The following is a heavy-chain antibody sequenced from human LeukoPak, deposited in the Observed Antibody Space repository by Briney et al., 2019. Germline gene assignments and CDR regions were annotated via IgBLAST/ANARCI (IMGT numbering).Heavy chain of an antibody. D-gene: IGHD3-16*01. V-gene: IGHV4-59*01. CDR3: AGGTVQMGMGERFFDF. CDR1: GGSINTYY. J-gene: IGHJ4*02. Sequence: SETLFLTCSVSGGSINTYYWTWIRLSPGKGLDWIGYIYYSGTTNYNPSLKSRVSMSVDTSRNQFSLRLSSVTAADTAIYYCAGGTVQMGMGERFFDFWGQGTLVTVSS. CDR2: IYYSGTT.